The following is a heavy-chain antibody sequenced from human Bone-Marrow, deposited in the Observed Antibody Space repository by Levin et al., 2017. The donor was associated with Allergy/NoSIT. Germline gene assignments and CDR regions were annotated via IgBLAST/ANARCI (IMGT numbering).Heavy chain of an antibody. D-gene: IGHD1-26*01. V-gene: IGHV4-31*03. Sequence: SETLSLTCTVSGGSITNDNHYWTWIRHLPGKGLEWIGYIYYSGSTYYNPSLKSRVAISVDTSKNQFSLKLTSVTAADTAVYYCAREPRIVGGTIIDYWGQGTLVTVSS. CDR3: AREPRIVGGTIIDY. CDR1: GGSITNDNHY. J-gene: IGHJ4*02. CDR2: IYYSGST.